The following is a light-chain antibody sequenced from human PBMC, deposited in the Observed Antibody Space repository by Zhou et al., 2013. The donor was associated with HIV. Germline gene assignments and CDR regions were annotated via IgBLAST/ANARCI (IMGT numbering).Light chain of an antibody. Sequence: EIVVTQSPVTLSVSPGERATLSCRASQSVSSSYLGWYQQKPGQAPRLLIYGASSRATGIPDRFSGSGSGTEFTLTISRLEPEDFAVYYCQHYGVSPYTFGPGTKLEI. CDR3: QHYGVSPYT. V-gene: IGKV3-20*01. CDR1: QSVSSSY. CDR2: GAS. J-gene: IGKJ2*01.